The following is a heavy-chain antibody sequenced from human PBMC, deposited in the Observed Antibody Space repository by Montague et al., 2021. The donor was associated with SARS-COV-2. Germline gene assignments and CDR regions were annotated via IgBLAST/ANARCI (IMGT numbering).Heavy chain of an antibody. CDR2: IHHTGIT. D-gene: IGHD3-10*01. J-gene: IGHJ6*02. Sequence: SETLSLTCAVSGGSVSSINWWSWVRQPPGRGLEWIAEIHHTGITNFNPSLKSRVTISVDTSKNQFSLKLSSVTAADTAVYYCARRRLTLLWYGMDVWGQGTTVTVSS. CDR3: ARRRLTLLWYGMDV. V-gene: IGHV4-4*02. CDR1: GGSVSSINW.